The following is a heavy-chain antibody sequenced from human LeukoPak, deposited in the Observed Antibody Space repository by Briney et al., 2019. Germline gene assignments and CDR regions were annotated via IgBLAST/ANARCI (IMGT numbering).Heavy chain of an antibody. D-gene: IGHD3-22*01. CDR1: GYTFTGHY. CDR3: ARVGPNYYDSSGYYNWFDP. Sequence: ASVKVSCKASGYTFTGHYIYWVRQATGQGLEWMGWMNPNSGNTGYAQKFQGRVTMTRNTSISTAYMELSSLRSEDTAVYYCARVGPNYYDSSGYYNWFDPWGQGTLVTVSS. J-gene: IGHJ5*02. CDR2: MNPNSGNT. V-gene: IGHV1-8*02.